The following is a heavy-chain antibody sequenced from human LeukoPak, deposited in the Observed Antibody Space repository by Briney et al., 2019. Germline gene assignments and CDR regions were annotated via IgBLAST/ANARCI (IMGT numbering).Heavy chain of an antibody. CDR1: GFTFSNHG. Sequence: GGSLRLSCAVSGFTFSNHGMHWVRQAPGKGLEWVAVISYDGRRKYYADSVKGRFTISRDNSKNTLYLQMNSLRAEDTAVYYCAKEAPMVRGVKGYFDYWGQGTLVTVSS. CDR2: ISYDGRRK. D-gene: IGHD3-10*01. CDR3: AKEAPMVRGVKGYFDY. J-gene: IGHJ4*02. V-gene: IGHV3-33*05.